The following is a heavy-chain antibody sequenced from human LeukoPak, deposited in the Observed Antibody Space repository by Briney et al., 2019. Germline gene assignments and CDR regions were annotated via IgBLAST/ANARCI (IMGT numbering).Heavy chain of an antibody. CDR1: GGSFSCYY. CDR2: INHSGST. D-gene: IGHD6-13*01. V-gene: IGHV4-34*01. CDR3: ARGRNIAAADTNYFDY. J-gene: IGHJ4*02. Sequence: SETLSLTCAVYGGSFSCYYWSWIRQPPGKGLEWIGEINHSGSTNYNPSLKSRVTISVDTSKNQFSLKLSSVTAADTAVYYCARGRNIAAADTNYFDYWGQGTLVTVSS.